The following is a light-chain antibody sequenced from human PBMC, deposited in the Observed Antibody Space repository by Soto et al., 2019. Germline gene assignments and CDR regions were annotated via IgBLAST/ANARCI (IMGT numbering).Light chain of an antibody. Sequence: QSALTQPASVSGAPGQSIAISCTGTSSDVGSFNFVSWYQQHPGKVPKLIIYEVINRPSGVSNRFSGSKSGNTASLTISGLQAEDEADYYCCSYTASSTWVFGGGTKLTVL. CDR2: EVI. V-gene: IGLV2-14*01. CDR1: SSDVGSFNF. J-gene: IGLJ3*02. CDR3: CSYTASSTWV.